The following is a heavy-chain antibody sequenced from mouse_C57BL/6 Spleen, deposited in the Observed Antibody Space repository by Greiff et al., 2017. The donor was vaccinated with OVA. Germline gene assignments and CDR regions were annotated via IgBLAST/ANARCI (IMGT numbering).Heavy chain of an antibody. J-gene: IGHJ3*01. CDR2: IWTGGGT. Sequence: VQGVESGPGLVAPSQSLSITCTVSGFSLTSYAISWVRQPPGKGLEWLGVIWTGGGTNYNSALKSRLSISKDNSKSQVFLKMNSLQTDDTARYYCASFYYGNYPWFAYWGQGTLVTVSA. V-gene: IGHV2-9-1*01. CDR3: ASFYYGNYPWFAY. D-gene: IGHD2-1*01. CDR1: GFSLTSYA.